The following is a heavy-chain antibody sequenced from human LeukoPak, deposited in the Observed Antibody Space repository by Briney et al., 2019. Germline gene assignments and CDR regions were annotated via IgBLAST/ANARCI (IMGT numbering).Heavy chain of an antibody. Sequence: SETLSLTCTVSGGSISSYYWSWIRQPPGKGLEWIGRIYTSGSTNYNPSLKSRVTFSIDTSKNQFTLNLNSVTAADTAVYYCARRSWWFDPWGQGTLVTVSS. CDR2: IYTSGST. J-gene: IGHJ5*02. V-gene: IGHV4-4*07. CDR1: GGSISSYY. CDR3: ARRSWWFDP.